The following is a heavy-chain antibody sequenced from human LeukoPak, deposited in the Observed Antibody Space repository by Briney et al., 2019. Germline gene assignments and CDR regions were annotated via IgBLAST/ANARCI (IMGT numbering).Heavy chain of an antibody. D-gene: IGHD3-9*01. CDR1: GFTFSSYA. Sequence: GGSLRLSCAAPGFTFSSYAMSWVRQAPGKGLEWVSAISGSGGSTYYADSVKGRFTISRDNSKNTLYLQMNSLRAEDTAVYYCAKDLTAWDYYYYMDVWGKGTTVTVSS. CDR3: AKDLTAWDYYYYMDV. J-gene: IGHJ6*03. V-gene: IGHV3-23*01. CDR2: ISGSGGST.